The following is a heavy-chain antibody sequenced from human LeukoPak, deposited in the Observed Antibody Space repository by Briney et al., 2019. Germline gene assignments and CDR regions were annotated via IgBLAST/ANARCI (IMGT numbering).Heavy chain of an antibody. CDR1: GYTFTSYG. CDR2: ISAYNGNT. Sequence: GASVKVSCKASGYTFTSYGISWVRQAPGQGLEWMGWISAYNGNTNYAQKLQGRVTMTTDTSTSTAYMELRSLRSDDTAVCYCARAFENYDYVWGSYRYFDYWGQGTPVTVSS. V-gene: IGHV1-18*01. J-gene: IGHJ4*02. CDR3: ARAFENYDYVWGSYRYFDY. D-gene: IGHD3-16*02.